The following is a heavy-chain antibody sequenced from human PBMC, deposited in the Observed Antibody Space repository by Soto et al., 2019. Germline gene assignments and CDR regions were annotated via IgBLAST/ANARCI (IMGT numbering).Heavy chain of an antibody. J-gene: IGHJ4*02. D-gene: IGHD3-3*01. CDR1: GFTFSSYA. CDR2: ISGSGGST. CDR3: AKRWGNRLLEPRDYFDY. V-gene: IGHV3-23*01. Sequence: GGSLRLSCAASGFTFSSYAMSWVRQAPGKGLEWVSSISGSGGSTYHADSVKGRFTISRDNSKNTLYLQMNSLRVEDTAVYYCAKRWGNRLLEPRDYFDYWGQGTLVTVSS.